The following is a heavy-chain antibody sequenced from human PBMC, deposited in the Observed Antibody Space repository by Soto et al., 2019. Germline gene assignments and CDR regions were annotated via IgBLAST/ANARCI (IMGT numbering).Heavy chain of an antibody. CDR3: AREWEYSGFDDDYYHYGMDV. V-gene: IGHV1-18*01. CDR1: GYNLTSYG. CDR2: ISPYNGNT. J-gene: IGHJ6*02. D-gene: IGHD5-12*01. Sequence: QVQLMQSGAEVKKPGASVRVSCKASGYNLTSYGISWVRQAPGQGLEWMGWISPYNGNTNYAQKFQGIVTVTTDTSTSTAYMDLRSLRSDDTAVYYCAREWEYSGFDDDYYHYGMDVWGQGTTVTVSS.